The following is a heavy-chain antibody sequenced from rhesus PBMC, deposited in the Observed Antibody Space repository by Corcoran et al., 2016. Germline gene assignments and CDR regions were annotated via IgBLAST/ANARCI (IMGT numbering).Heavy chain of an antibody. Sequence: EVQLVESGGGWVQLGGSLRPSCVASGFTVSSFAMSWVRQAPGKGLEWFSSISSASNYIYYADSVKGRFTISRDNAKNSLSLQMNSLRAEDTAVYYCTRRSRSYHFDYWGQGVLVTVSS. J-gene: IGHJ4*01. CDR2: ISSASNYI. CDR3: TRRSRSYHFDY. CDR1: GFTVSSFA. V-gene: IGHV3S16*01. D-gene: IGHD4-29*01.